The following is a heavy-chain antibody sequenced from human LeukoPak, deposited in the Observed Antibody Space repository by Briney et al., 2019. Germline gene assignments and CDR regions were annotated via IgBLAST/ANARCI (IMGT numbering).Heavy chain of an antibody. D-gene: IGHD6-19*01. Sequence: PGGSLRLSCAASRFTFSSYSMNWVRQAPGKGLEWVSSISSSSSYIYYADSVKGRFTISRDNAKNSLYLQMNSLRAGDTAVYYCARGYTSGRHFDSWGQGTLVTVSS. CDR1: RFTFSSYS. V-gene: IGHV3-21*01. CDR2: ISSSSSYI. CDR3: ARGYTSGRHFDS. J-gene: IGHJ4*02.